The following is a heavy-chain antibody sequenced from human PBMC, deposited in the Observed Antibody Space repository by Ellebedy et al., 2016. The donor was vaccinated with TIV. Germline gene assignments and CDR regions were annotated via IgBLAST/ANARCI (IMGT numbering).Heavy chain of an antibody. Sequence: MPSETLSLTCTVSGGSISSYYWSWIRQLPGKGLEWSGYIPYSGSDNYNPSLKSRVTMSVDTSKNQVSLNVRSVTAADTAVYYCARDRTKGGVFCFFDLWGRGTLVTVSS. CDR1: GGSISSYY. D-gene: IGHD3-16*01. CDR2: IPYSGSD. V-gene: IGHV4-59*12. CDR3: ARDRTKGGVFCFFDL. J-gene: IGHJ2*01.